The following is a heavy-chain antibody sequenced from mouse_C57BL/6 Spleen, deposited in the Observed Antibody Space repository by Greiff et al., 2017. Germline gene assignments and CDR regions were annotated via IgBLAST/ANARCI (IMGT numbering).Heavy chain of an antibody. CDR3: ARPLYDYDLDY. J-gene: IGHJ4*01. Sequence: VQLQQSGPVLVKPGASVKMSCKASGYTFTDYYMNWVKQSHGKSLEWIGVINPYNGGTSYNQKFKGKATLTVDKSSSTAYMELNSLTSEDSAVYYCARPLYDYDLDYWGQGTSLTVSS. D-gene: IGHD2-4*01. CDR2: INPYNGGT. V-gene: IGHV1-19*01. CDR1: GYTFTDYY.